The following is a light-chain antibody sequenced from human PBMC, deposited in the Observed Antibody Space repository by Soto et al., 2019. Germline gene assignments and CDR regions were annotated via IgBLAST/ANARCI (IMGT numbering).Light chain of an antibody. V-gene: IGLV1-44*01. CDR1: SSSIGSNS. Sequence: QSVLTQPPSASGTPGQRVTISCSGSSSSIGSNSVNWYQQLPRTAPKVLIYTNNQRPSGVPARFSGSKSGTSASLAISWLQSEDEADYYCAAWDGSLNVDVFGTGTKLTVL. J-gene: IGLJ1*01. CDR2: TNN. CDR3: AAWDGSLNVDV.